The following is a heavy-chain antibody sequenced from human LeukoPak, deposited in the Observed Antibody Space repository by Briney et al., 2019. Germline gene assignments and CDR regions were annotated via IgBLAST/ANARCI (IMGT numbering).Heavy chain of an antibody. J-gene: IGHJ4*02. V-gene: IGHV3-15*07. CDR1: GFTFSNAY. CDR2: IKPKTDGETT. D-gene: IGHD6-19*01. CDR3: TRWGYSSGWYVPYYFDY. Sequence: PGGSLRLSCAASGFTFSNAYMNWVRQAPGKGLEWVGRIKPKTDGETTEYAAPVKGRFTISRDDSKSIAYLQMNSLKTEDTAVYYCTRWGYSSGWYVPYYFDYWGQGTLVTVSS.